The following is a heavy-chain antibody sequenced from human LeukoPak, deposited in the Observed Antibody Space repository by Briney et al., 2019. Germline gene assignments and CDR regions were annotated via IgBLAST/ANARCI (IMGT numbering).Heavy chain of an antibody. Sequence: ASVKVSCKASGYTFTSYDINWVRQATGQGREWMGWMNPNSGNTGYAQEFQGRVTITRNTSISTAYMELSSLRSEDTAVYYCARGGSYSWFDPWGQGTLVTVSS. CDR2: MNPNSGNT. D-gene: IGHD3-10*01. J-gene: IGHJ5*02. V-gene: IGHV1-8*03. CDR3: ARGGSYSWFDP. CDR1: GYTFTSYD.